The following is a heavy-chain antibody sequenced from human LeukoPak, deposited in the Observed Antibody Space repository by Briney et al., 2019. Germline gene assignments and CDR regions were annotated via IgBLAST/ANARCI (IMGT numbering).Heavy chain of an antibody. CDR3: AGRRSSGWYAY. J-gene: IGHJ4*02. V-gene: IGHV3-53*01. D-gene: IGHD6-19*01. Sequence: GGSLRLSCATSGFTVSSNYMSWVRQAPGKGLEWVSVIYDSGNTYYADSVKGRFLIFRDTSKNTVDLQMNSLRVEDTAVYYCAGRRSSGWYAYWGQGTLVTVSS. CDR1: GFTVSSNY. CDR2: IYDSGNT.